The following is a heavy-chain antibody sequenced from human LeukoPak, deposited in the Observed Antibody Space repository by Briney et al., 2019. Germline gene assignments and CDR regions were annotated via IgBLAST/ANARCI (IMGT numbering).Heavy chain of an antibody. CDR1: GFTFTIFG. J-gene: IGHJ5*02. D-gene: IGHD6-13*01. V-gene: IGHV3-48*01. CDR3: ARSSGSSNWFDP. Sequence: GGSLRLSCAASGFTFTIFGLNWVRQAPGKGPEWVSYIDARSGITYYADSVQGRFTISRDDARESVFLQMNSLRAEDTAVYYCARSSGSSNWFDPWGQGTLVTVSS. CDR2: IDARSGIT.